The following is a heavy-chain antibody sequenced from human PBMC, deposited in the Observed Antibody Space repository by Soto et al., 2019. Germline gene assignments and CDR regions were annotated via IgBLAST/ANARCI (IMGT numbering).Heavy chain of an antibody. V-gene: IGHV1-69*01. CDR3: ARDREDGSGTKYNWFDS. J-gene: IGHJ5*01. Sequence: QMQLVQSGAEVKKPGSSVKVSCKASGGTFGNLGISWLRQAPGQGLEWMGGTIPIFDTPHYAEKFRDRLTIPAEATSTAYMELTSLSSEDTATYYFARDREDGSGTKYNWFDSWVQGTLVTGSS. D-gene: IGHD3-10*01. CDR2: TIPIFDTP. CDR1: GGTFGNLG.